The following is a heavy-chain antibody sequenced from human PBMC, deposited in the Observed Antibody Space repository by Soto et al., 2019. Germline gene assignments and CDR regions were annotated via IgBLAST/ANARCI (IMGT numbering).Heavy chain of an antibody. D-gene: IGHD6-6*01. CDR1: GYTFTSYY. CDR2: INPSGGST. Sequence: ASVKVSCKASGYTFTSYYIHWVRQAPGQGLEWMGIINPSGGSTSYAQKFQGRVTMTRDTSTSTVYMELSSLRSEDTAVYYCARDGSSSYYSYYGMDVWGQGTTVTVS. J-gene: IGHJ6*02. V-gene: IGHV1-46*01. CDR3: ARDGSSSYYSYYGMDV.